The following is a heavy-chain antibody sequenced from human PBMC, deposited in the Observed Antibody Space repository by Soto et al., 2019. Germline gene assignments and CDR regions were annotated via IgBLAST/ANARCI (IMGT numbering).Heavy chain of an antibody. V-gene: IGHV4-61*03. CDR1: GVSVKSPSHY. CDR3: ATNASGLGWFDP. D-gene: IGHD3-10*01. Sequence: QVPLKESGPRLVRPSETLSLTCSVSGVSVKSPSHYWSWIRQSPGKGLGWIGNVYYIGTTDYNPSLENRVTILVDRSDNHFSLKLRSVTVDDTAVYYFATNASGLGWFDPWCQGVPVTVSS. J-gene: IGHJ5*02. CDR2: VYYIGTT.